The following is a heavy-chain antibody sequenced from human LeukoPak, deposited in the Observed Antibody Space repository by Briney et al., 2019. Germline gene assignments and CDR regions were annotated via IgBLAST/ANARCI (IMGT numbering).Heavy chain of an antibody. Sequence: GGCLRLSCAASGFTVSSNYMSWVRQAPGKGLEWVSSISSSSSYIYYADSVKGRFTISRDNAKNSLYLQMNSLRAEDTAVYYCASAGIWQGWSPSFEYWGQGILVTVSS. CDR2: ISSSSSYI. V-gene: IGHV3-21*04. CDR1: GFTVSSNY. J-gene: IGHJ4*02. D-gene: IGHD6-19*01. CDR3: ASAGIWQGWSPSFEY.